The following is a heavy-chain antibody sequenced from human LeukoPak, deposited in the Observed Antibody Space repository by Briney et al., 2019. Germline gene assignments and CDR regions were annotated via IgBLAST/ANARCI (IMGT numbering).Heavy chain of an antibody. CDR1: GGTFSSYA. Sequence: ASVKVSCKASGGTFSSYAISWVRQAPGQGLEWMGGIIPIFGTANYAQKFQGRVTITADKSTSTAYMELSSLRSEDTAVYYCARGLNYPYCYYMDVWGKGTTVTVSS. CDR2: IIPIFGTA. D-gene: IGHD1-7*01. J-gene: IGHJ6*03. V-gene: IGHV1-69*06. CDR3: ARGLNYPYCYYMDV.